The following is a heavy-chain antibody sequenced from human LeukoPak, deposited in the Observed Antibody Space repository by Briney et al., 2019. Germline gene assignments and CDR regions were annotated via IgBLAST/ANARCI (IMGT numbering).Heavy chain of an antibody. D-gene: IGHD3-16*02. CDR2: ISYDGSNK. CDR1: GFIFRTYD. Sequence: PGGSLRLSCAASGFIFRTYDIHWVRQAPGKGLEWVAVISYDGSNKYYADSVKGRFTISRDNSKNTLYLQMNSLRAEDTAVYYCAKGPRRLDDYVWGSYRFDYWGQGTLVTVSS. V-gene: IGHV3-30*18. J-gene: IGHJ4*02. CDR3: AKGPRRLDDYVWGSYRFDY.